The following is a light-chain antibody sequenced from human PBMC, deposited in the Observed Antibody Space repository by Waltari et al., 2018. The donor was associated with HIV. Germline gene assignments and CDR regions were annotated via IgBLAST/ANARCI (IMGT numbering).Light chain of an antibody. Sequence: QSALTQPRSVSGSPGQSVTISCTGTSSDVGGYNYVSWYQQHPAKAPKLILYDVGRRPSGIPVRFSGSRSCNRASLNISGLQTDDEAHYYCCSYAGSDTWVFGGGTKVTVL. CDR3: CSYAGSDTWV. V-gene: IGLV2-11*01. CDR2: DVG. CDR1: SSDVGGYNY. J-gene: IGLJ3*02.